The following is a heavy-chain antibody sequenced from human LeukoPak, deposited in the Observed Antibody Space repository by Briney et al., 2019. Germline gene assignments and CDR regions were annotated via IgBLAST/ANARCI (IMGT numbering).Heavy chain of an antibody. Sequence: PGRSLRLSCGASGFTFSSYAMHWVSQAPGKGPEWVAVIWYDGSNKYYADSVKGRFTISRDNSKNTLYLQMNSLRAEGTALYYCAKDISGYYSFDYWGQGNLVTVPS. CDR1: GFTFSSYA. CDR3: AKDISGYYSFDY. J-gene: IGHJ4*02. D-gene: IGHD3-22*01. V-gene: IGHV3-30*04. CDR2: IWYDGSNK.